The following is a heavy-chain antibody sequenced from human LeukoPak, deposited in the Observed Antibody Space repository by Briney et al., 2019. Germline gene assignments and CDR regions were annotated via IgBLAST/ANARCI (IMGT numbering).Heavy chain of an antibody. Sequence: GGSLRLSCAASGFTFSSYAMSWVRQAPGKGLEWVSAISGSGGSTYYADSVKGRLTISRDNSKNTLYLQMNSLRAEDTAVYYCAKDRDIVVVPAAVDYWGQGTLVTVSS. V-gene: IGHV3-23*01. CDR3: AKDRDIVVVPAAVDY. J-gene: IGHJ4*02. D-gene: IGHD2-2*01. CDR1: GFTFSSYA. CDR2: ISGSGGST.